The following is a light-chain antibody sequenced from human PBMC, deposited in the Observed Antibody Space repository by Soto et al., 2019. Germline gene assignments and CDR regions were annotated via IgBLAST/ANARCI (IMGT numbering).Light chain of an antibody. V-gene: IGKV1-9*01. CDR1: QGISSY. CDR2: AAS. Sequence: IQLTQSPSSLSASVGDRVTITCRASQGISSYLAWYQQKPGKAPKLLIYAASTLQSGVPSRFSGSGSGTDFTLTISSLQPEDFATYYCQQLNSYPTFGQGTKGEIK. J-gene: IGKJ1*01. CDR3: QQLNSYPT.